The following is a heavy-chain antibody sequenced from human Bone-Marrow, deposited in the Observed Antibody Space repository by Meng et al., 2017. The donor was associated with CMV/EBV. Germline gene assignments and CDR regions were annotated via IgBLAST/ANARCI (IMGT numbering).Heavy chain of an antibody. CDR2: FSGSGGGT. CDR1: GCTFSSYA. Sequence: GGSLRLSCAASGCTFSSYAMSWVRQAPGKGLEWVSGFSGSGGGTYYRESVKGRFTISRDNSMNTLSLQMNSLRVEDAAVYYCAKDFSVDPQLGYGMDVWGQGTTVTVSS. CDR3: AKDFSVDPQLGYGMDV. D-gene: IGHD1-1*01. V-gene: IGHV3-23*01. J-gene: IGHJ6*02.